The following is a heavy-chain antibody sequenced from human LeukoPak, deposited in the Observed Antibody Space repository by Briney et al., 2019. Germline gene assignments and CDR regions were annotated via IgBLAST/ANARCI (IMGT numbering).Heavy chain of an antibody. J-gene: IGHJ2*01. D-gene: IGHD4-11*01. Sequence: SETLSLTCAVYGGSFSGYYWSWIRQPPGKGLEWIGEINHSGSTYYNPSLKSRVTISVDTSKNQFSLKLSSVTAADTAVYYCAREEDYSNSGYWYFDLWGRGTLVTVSS. CDR3: AREEDYSNSGYWYFDL. CDR1: GGSFSGYY. V-gene: IGHV4-34*01. CDR2: INHSGST.